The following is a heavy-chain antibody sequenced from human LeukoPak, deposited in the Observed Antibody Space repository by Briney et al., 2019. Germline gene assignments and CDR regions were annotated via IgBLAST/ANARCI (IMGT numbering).Heavy chain of an antibody. V-gene: IGHV3-30*02. CDR1: GFTFSSYG. J-gene: IGHJ5*02. CDR2: IRYDGSNK. Sequence: GGSLRLSCAASGFTFSSYGMHWVRQAPGKGLEWVAFIRYDGSNKYYADSVKGRFTISRDNSKNTLYLQMNSLRAEDTAVYYCARDRYYYDSSGYYFHNWFDPWGQGTLVTVSS. CDR3: ARDRYYYDSSGYYFHNWFDP. D-gene: IGHD3-22*01.